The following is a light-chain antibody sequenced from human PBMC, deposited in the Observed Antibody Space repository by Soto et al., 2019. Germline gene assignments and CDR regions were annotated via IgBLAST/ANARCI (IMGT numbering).Light chain of an antibody. CDR2: LNSDGSH. CDR3: QTWDTGIRV. CDR1: SGHSNYV. J-gene: IGLJ2*01. V-gene: IGLV4-69*01. Sequence: QLVLTQSPSASASLGASVKLTCTLSSGHSNYVIAWHQQQPEKGPRYLMKLNSDGSHSKGDGIPDRFSGSSSGAERYLTISSLQSEDEADYYCQTWDTGIRVSGGGTQLTVL.